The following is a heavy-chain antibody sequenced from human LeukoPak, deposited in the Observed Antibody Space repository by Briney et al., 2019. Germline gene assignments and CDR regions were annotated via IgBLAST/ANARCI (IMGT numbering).Heavy chain of an antibody. D-gene: IGHD3-10*01. V-gene: IGHV1-2*04. Sequence: ASVKVSCKASGYTFTGYYMHWVRQAPGQGLEWMGWINPNSGGTNYAQKFQGWVTMTRDTSISTAYMELSRLRSDDTAVCYCARGGHIITMVRGVITPSDYWGQGTLVTVSS. CDR1: GYTFTGYY. CDR3: ARGGHIITMVRGVITPSDY. J-gene: IGHJ4*02. CDR2: INPNSGGT.